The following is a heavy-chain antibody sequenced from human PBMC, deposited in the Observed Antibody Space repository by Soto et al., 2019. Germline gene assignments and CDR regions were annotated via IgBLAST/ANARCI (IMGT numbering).Heavy chain of an antibody. CDR3: STGSPFSGSVFDY. Sequence: EVQLVESGGGLVKPGGSLRLSCAASGFSFRTPWMAWVRQAPGKGLEWVGRIKSKSAGETTDYADSEKGRFTISIDDSKDTLYLHMDSLETGDTAVYYCSTGSPFSGSVFDYWGQGTLVTVSS. CDR1: GFSFRTPW. CDR2: IKSKSAGETT. V-gene: IGHV3-15*05. J-gene: IGHJ4*02. D-gene: IGHD1-26*01.